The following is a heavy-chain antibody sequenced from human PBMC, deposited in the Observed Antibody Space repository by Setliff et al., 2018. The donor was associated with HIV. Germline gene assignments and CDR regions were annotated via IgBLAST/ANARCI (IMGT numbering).Heavy chain of an antibody. CDR3: ARGMDDSRSSVWDY. J-gene: IGHJ4*02. CDR1: GYTFASFG. V-gene: IGHV1-18*01. CDR2: IGGDNGIP. D-gene: IGHD6-6*01. Sequence: ASVKVSCKASGYTFASFGISWVRQAPGQGPEWVGWIGGDNGIPSYAQKLRDRVTLTTDTSTKTVFMELRSLRSDDTAVYYCARGMDDSRSSVWDYWGQGTLVTVS.